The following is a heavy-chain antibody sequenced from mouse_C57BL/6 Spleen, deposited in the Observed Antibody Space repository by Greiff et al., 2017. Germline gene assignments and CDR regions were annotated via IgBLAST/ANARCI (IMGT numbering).Heavy chain of an antibody. CDR2: IYPGDGDT. V-gene: IGHV1-82*01. CDR3: ARLDYGSSYVDY. D-gene: IGHD1-1*01. J-gene: IGHJ2*01. CDR1: GYAFSSSW. Sequence: QVQLQQSGPELVQPGASVKISCKASGYAFSSSWMNWVKQRPGKGLEWIGRIYPGDGDTNYNGKFKGKATLTADKSSSTAYMQLSSLTSEDSAVYFCARLDYGSSYVDYWGQGTTLTVSS.